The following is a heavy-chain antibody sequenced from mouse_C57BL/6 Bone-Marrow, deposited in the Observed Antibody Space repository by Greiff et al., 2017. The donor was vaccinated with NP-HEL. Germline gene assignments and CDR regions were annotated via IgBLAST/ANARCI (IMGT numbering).Heavy chain of an antibody. CDR2: ISNGGGST. Sequence: EVQLVESGGGLVQPGGSLKLSCAASGFTFSDYYMYWVRQTPEKRLEWVAYISNGGGSTYYPDTVKGRFTSSRDNAQNTLYLHMSRLKSEDTAMYSCAIAGYSWYFDVWGTGTTVTVSS. CDR1: GFTFSDYY. D-gene: IGHD2-3*01. J-gene: IGHJ1*03. V-gene: IGHV5-12*01. CDR3: AIAGYSWYFDV.